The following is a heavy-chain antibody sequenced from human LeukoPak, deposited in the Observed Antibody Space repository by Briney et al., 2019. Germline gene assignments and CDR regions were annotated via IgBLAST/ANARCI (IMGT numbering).Heavy chain of an antibody. J-gene: IGHJ4*02. CDR2: IKEDGSAQ. V-gene: IGHV3-7*01. D-gene: IGHD2-15*01. Sequence: GGSLRLSCADSEFTFRNNWMTWVRQAPGKGLEWVAHIKEDGSAQNYIDSVKGRFTISRDNAKNSLFLQMNSVRAEDTAIYYCARDLGWFHFDSWGQGTLVTVSS. CDR1: EFTFRNNW. CDR3: ARDLGWFHFDS.